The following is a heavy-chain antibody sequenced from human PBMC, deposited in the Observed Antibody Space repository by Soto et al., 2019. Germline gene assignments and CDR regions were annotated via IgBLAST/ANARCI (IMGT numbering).Heavy chain of an antibody. CDR1: GGSISSSSYY. CDR2: IYYSGST. J-gene: IGHJ6*01. CDR3: AGHRGDYYSYGVEV. V-gene: IGHV4-39*01. Sequence: PSETLSLTCTVSGGSISSSSYYWGWIRQPPGKGLEWIGSIYYSGSTYYNPSLKSRVTISVDTSKNQFSLKLSSVTAADTAVYYWAGHRGDYYSYGVEVWGQGTTATFSS.